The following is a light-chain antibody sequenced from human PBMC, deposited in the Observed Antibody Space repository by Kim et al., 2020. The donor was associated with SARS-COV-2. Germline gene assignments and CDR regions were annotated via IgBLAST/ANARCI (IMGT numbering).Light chain of an antibody. J-gene: IGKJ1*01. V-gene: IGKV1-27*01. CDR1: QAISNY. Sequence: DIQMTQSPSSLSASVEDGVTITCRASQAISNYLAWYQQKPGEVPKVVIYGASALHSGVPSRFSGSGSGTDFTLTISSLQPEDVATYFCHQYDSAPWTFGQGTKVDIK. CDR3: HQYDSAPWT. CDR2: GAS.